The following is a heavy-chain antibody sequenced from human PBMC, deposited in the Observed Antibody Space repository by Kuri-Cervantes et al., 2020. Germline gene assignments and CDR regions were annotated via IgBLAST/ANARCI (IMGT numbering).Heavy chain of an antibody. J-gene: IGHJ6*03. CDR3: ARRGDYMGV. Sequence: GESLKISCTVSGLTFGAYTMSWVRQAPGKGLEWVSIIYSGGSTYYADSVKGRFTISRGNAKNTLYLQMNSLRAEDTAVYYCARRGDYMGVWGKGTTVTVSS. V-gene: IGHV3-66*01. CDR1: GLTFGAYT. CDR2: IYSGGST.